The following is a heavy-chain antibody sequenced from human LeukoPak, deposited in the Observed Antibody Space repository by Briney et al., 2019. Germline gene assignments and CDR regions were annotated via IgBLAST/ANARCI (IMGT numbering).Heavy chain of an antibody. CDR1: GYSFTSHY. J-gene: IGHJ3*02. CDR3: ARGQLDGDAFDI. Sequence: ASVKVSCKASGYSFTSHYMHWVRQAPGQGLEWMGLINPRGTSTIYAEKFQGRVTITRNTSISTAYMELSSLRSEDTAVYYCARGQLDGDAFDIWGQGTMVTVSS. D-gene: IGHD6-6*01. V-gene: IGHV1-46*01. CDR2: INPRGTST.